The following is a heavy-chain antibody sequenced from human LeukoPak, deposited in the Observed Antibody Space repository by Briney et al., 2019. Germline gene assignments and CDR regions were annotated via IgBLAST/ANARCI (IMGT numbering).Heavy chain of an antibody. CDR2: IIPIFGTA. D-gene: IGHD2-2*01. CDR1: GGSFSSYA. CDR3: ASYCSSTSCYGPYYGMDV. J-gene: IGHJ6*04. V-gene: IGHV1-69*06. Sequence: GASVKVSCKASGGSFSSYAISWVRQAPGQGLEWMGGIIPIFGTANYAQKFQGRVTITADKSTSTAYMELSSLRSEDTAVYYCASYCSSTSCYGPYYGMDVRGKGTTVTVSS.